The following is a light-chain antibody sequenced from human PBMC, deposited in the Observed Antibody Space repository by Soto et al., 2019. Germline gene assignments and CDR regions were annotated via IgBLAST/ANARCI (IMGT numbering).Light chain of an antibody. CDR3: CSYAGSNXV. V-gene: IGLV2-8*01. CDR2: EVS. J-gene: IGLJ1*01. CDR1: SGDVGGYNY. Sequence: QSVLTQPPSASGSPGQSVTISCTGTSGDVGGYNYVSWYQQHPGKAPKLMIFEVSERPSGVPDRFSASKSGNTASLTVSGLQAEDEADYYCCSYAGSNXVFGTGTKVTVL.